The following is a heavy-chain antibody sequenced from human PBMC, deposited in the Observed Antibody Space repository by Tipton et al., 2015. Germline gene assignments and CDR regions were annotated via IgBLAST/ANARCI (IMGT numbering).Heavy chain of an antibody. CDR1: SYSISKYY. V-gene: IGHV4-34*01. Sequence: TLSLTCTVSSYSISKYYWSWIRQPPGKVLEWIGEINHSGSTNYNPSIKSRVTISVDTSKNQFSLKLSSATAADTALYYCARGPWKTFDYWGQGTLVTVSS. CDR2: INHSGST. D-gene: IGHD1-1*01. CDR3: ARGPWKTFDY. J-gene: IGHJ4*02.